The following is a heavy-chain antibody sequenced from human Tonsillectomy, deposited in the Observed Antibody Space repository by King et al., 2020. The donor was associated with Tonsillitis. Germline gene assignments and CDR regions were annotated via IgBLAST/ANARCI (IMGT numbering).Heavy chain of an antibody. CDR1: GGTFSRYA. CDR3: ATMDIGGYSEY. V-gene: IGHV1-69*01. D-gene: IGHD3-10*01. J-gene: IGHJ4*02. CDR2: IMPIFDGA. Sequence: VQLVQSGAEVKKPGSSVKVSCKASGGTFSRYAISWVRQAPGQGLEWMGGIMPIFDGANYTQKFQGRITMTADESTSTAYMELSRLRYEDTAVYYCATMDIGGYSEYWGQGTLVTVSS.